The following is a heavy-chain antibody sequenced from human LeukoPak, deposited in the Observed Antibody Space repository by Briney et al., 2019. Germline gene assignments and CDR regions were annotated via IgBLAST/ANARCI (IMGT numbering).Heavy chain of an antibody. CDR3: ARGQNKCLGH. D-gene: IGHD2/OR15-2a*01. CDR2: INPNSGGT. V-gene: IGHV1-2*06. CDR1: GYTFTGYY. Sequence: ASVKVSCKASGYTFTGYYMHWVRQAPGQGLEWMGRINPNSGGTNDAQKFQGRVTMTRDTSTSTVHMELSSLRSEDTAVYYCARGQNKCLGHWGQGTLVTVSS. J-gene: IGHJ4*02.